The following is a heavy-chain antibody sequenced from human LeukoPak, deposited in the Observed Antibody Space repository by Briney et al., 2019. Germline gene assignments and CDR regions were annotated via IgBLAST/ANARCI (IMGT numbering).Heavy chain of an antibody. D-gene: IGHD6-13*01. Sequence: TGGSLRLSCAASGFTFSDYGMHWVRQAPGKGLEWVSSISSSSSYIYYADSVKGRFTISRDNAKNSLYLQMNSLRAEDTAVYYCAREDPGIAAAGFDYWGQGTLVTVSS. V-gene: IGHV3-21*01. J-gene: IGHJ4*02. CDR2: ISSSSSYI. CDR3: AREDPGIAAAGFDY. CDR1: GFTFSDYG.